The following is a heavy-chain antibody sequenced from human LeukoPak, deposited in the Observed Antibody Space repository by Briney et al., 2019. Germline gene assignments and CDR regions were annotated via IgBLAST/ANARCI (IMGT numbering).Heavy chain of an antibody. D-gene: IGHD3-22*01. V-gene: IGHV4-34*01. CDR2: INHSGST. J-gene: IGHJ4*02. CDR1: GGSFSGYY. Sequence: KPSETLSLTCAVYGGSFSGYYWSWIRQPPGKGLEWIGEINHSGSTNYNPSLKSRVTISVDTSKNQFSLKLSSVTAADTAVYYCARGRASPNPLYYYDSSGYLYWGQGTLVTVSS. CDR3: ARGRASPNPLYYYDSSGYLY.